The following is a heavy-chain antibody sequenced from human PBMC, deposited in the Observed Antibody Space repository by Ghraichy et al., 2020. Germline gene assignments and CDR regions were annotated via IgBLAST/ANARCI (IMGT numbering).Heavy chain of an antibody. CDR3: ARLRRYYDSSGYRYYFDY. V-gene: IGHV4-39*01. CDR1: GGSISSSSYY. CDR2: IYYSGST. J-gene: IGHJ4*02. Sequence: SQTLSLTCTVSGGSISSSSYYWGWIRQPPGKGLEWIGSIYYSGSTYYNPSLKSRVTISVDTSKNQFSLKLSSVTAADTAVYYCARLRRYYDSSGYRYYFDYWGQGTLVTVSS. D-gene: IGHD3-22*01.